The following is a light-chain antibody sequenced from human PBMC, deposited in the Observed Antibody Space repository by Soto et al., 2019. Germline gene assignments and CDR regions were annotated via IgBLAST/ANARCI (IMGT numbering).Light chain of an antibody. V-gene: IGKV3-20*01. CDR2: GES. J-gene: IGKJ4*01. Sequence: LKQSPGTLSLSTGDRATLSCRASQSVSSTYLAWYHHKPGQAPRLLLYGESNRATGITARFSGSGSGTDFTLPISRMETEDFAVYYCKQYDNSPLTFGGGTKVDIK. CDR1: QSVSSTY. CDR3: KQYDNSPLT.